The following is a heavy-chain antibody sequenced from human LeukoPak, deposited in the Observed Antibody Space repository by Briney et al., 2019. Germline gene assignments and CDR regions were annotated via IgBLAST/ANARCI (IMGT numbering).Heavy chain of an antibody. V-gene: IGHV1-69*04. Sequence: GSSVKVSCKAPRGTFSSHSLNWVRQAPGQGLEWMGRIIPILGVENYAQNFQGRATITADKSTSTFYMELSSLRFEDTALYYCARDREMATGGFDYWGQGTLVTVSS. J-gene: IGHJ4*02. D-gene: IGHD5-24*01. CDR2: IIPILGVE. CDR3: ARDREMATGGFDY. CDR1: RGTFSSHS.